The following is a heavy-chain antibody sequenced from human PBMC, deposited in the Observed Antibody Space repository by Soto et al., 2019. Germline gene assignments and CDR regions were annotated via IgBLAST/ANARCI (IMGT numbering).Heavy chain of an antibody. Sequence: EVQLVESGGGLVQPGGSLRLSCAGSGFIFSNYWMHWVRQAPGKGLEWVARIDHDGPTDYADSVRGRFTISRDNAENTLYLQMTSLRPEDTAVYYCVRDSPGDYWGQGTLVTVSS. CDR2: IDHDGPT. J-gene: IGHJ4*02. V-gene: IGHV3-74*01. CDR3: VRDSPGDY. CDR1: GFIFSNYW.